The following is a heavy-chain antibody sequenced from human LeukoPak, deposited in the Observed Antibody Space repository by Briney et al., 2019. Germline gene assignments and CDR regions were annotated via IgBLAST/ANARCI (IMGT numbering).Heavy chain of an antibody. D-gene: IGHD2-15*01. CDR1: GFIFGKYA. Sequence: GGSLRLSCVGSGFIFGKYAMTWVRQAPGKGLEWVSTISGGGDSTWNADSVKGRFTVSRDNSKNTLYLQMSSLRVEDTAVYYCAKRGSSETRWYPFDYWGQGTLVAVSS. V-gene: IGHV3-23*01. J-gene: IGHJ4*02. CDR3: AKRGSSETRWYPFDY. CDR2: ISGGGDST.